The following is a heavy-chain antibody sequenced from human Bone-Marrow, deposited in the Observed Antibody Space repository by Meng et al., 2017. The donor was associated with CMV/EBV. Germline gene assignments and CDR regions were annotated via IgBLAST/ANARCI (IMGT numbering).Heavy chain of an antibody. D-gene: IGHD2-2*02. J-gene: IGHJ4*02. CDR3: ARAGLGYCSVTSCYNDY. CDR2: IREDGSSK. Sequence: GESLKISCAASGFTFSTYWMSWVRQAPGKGLEWVANIREDGSSKYYADPVKGRFTISRDNAKNSLYLQMISLRAEDTAMYFCARAGLGYCSVTSCYNDYWGQGTLVTVAS. V-gene: IGHV3-7*01. CDR1: GFTFSTYW.